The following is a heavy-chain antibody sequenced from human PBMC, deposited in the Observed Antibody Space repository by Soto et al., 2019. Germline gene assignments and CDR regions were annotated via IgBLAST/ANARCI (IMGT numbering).Heavy chain of an antibody. CDR2: INPIVSMS. J-gene: IGHJ4*02. V-gene: IGHV1-69*04. Sequence: ASVKVSCKASGDTFSFYTINWVRQAPGLGLEWVGRINPIVSMSNYAQKFQGRVSMTADKSTSTAYMELRSLRSDDTAVYYCARDQYCSGGSCYLGDDYWGQGTLVTVSS. CDR1: GDTFSFYT. CDR3: ARDQYCSGGSCYLGDDY. D-gene: IGHD2-15*01.